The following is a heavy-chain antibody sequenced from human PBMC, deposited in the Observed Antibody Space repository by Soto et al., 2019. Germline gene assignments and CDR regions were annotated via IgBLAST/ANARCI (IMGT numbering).Heavy chain of an antibody. Sequence: SETLSLTCAVSGGSISSNFWWTWVRQPPGTGLEWIGEIYQSGTTNYNPSLKSRVTISVDRSKNHFSLRLSSLTAADTAVYYCATRVDGSPWFAAWGQGTLVTVSS. CDR2: IYQSGTT. V-gene: IGHV4-4*02. CDR1: GGSISSNFW. D-gene: IGHD5-12*01. CDR3: ATRVDGSPWFAA. J-gene: IGHJ5*02.